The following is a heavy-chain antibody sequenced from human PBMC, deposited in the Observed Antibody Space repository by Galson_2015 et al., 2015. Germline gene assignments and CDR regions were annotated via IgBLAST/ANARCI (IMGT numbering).Heavy chain of an antibody. CDR2: IWYDGRKK. CDR1: GFTFSSYA. J-gene: IGHJ4*02. V-gene: IGHV3-33*08. D-gene: IGHD2-2*01. CDR3: ARVYGLGVPAEGIEGGSGDFDY. Sequence: SLRLSCAASGFTFSSYAMHWVRQAPGKGLEWVAVIWYDGRKKYYADSVKGRFTISRDNSKNTLYLQMNSLRAEDTAVYYCARVYGLGVPAEGIEGGSGDFDYWGQGTLVTVSS.